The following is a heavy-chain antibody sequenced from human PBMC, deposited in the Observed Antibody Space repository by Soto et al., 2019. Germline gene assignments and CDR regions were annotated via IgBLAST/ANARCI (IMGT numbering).Heavy chain of an antibody. CDR2: VNSDGSTR. CDR3: VRDGGTVTTHFDY. D-gene: IGHD4-17*01. Sequence: GGSLRLSCTASKFTISNYWMHWVRQAPGKGLVWVSRVNSDGSTRDYADSVKGRFSLSRDNAENTLYLQMNSLRAEDTAVYYCVRDGGTVTTHFDYWGQGTPVTVSS. J-gene: IGHJ4*02. CDR1: KFTISNYW. V-gene: IGHV3-74*01.